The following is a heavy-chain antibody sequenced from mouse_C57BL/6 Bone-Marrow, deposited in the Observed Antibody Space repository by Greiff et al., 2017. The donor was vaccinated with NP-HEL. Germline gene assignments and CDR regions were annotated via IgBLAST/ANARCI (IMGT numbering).Heavy chain of an antibody. CDR2: IYPGDGDT. Sequence: QVQLQQSGPELVKPGASVKISCKASGYAFSSSWMNWVKQRPGKGLEWIGRIYPGDGDTNYNGKFKGKATLTADKSSSTAYMQLSSLTSEDSAVYFCARWDGNYFDYWGQGTTLTVSS. V-gene: IGHV1-82*01. J-gene: IGHJ2*01. D-gene: IGHD2-1*01. CDR1: GYAFSSSW. CDR3: ARWDGNYFDY.